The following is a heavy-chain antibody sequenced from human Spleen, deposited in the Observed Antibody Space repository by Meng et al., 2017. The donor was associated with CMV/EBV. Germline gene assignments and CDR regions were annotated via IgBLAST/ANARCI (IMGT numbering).Heavy chain of an antibody. Sequence: ASVKVSCKGSGGTFSSYAISWVRQAPGQGLEWMGWMNPNSGNTGYAQKFQGRVTITRNTSISTAYMELSSLRSEDTAVYYCARLGGNSLGFDYWGQGTLVTVSS. J-gene: IGHJ4*02. D-gene: IGHD4-23*01. CDR1: GGTFSSYA. V-gene: IGHV1-8*03. CDR3: ARLGGNSLGFDY. CDR2: MNPNSGNT.